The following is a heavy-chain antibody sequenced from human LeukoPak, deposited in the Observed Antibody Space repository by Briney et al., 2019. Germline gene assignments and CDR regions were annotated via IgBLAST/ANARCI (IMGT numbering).Heavy chain of an antibody. Sequence: SETLSLTCTVSGYSISSGYYWGWIRQPPGKGLEWIGSIYHSGSTYYNPSPKSRVTISVDTSKNQFSLKLSSVTAADTAVYYCARVPLRWYYMDVWGKGTTVTVSS. J-gene: IGHJ6*03. CDR2: IYHSGST. D-gene: IGHD4-23*01. CDR3: ARVPLRWYYMDV. CDR1: GYSISSGYY. V-gene: IGHV4-38-2*02.